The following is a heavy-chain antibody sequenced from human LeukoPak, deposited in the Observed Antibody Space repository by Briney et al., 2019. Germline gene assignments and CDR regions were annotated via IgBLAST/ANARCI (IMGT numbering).Heavy chain of an antibody. CDR3: VKASSSSWSSFDY. D-gene: IGHD6-13*01. Sequence: GGSLRLSCAASGFTFSDAWMSWVRQAPGKGLEWVATISGSGRSTYYADSVKGRFTISRDNSKHTLFLQMASLRAEDTAVYYCVKASSSSWSSFDYWGQGTLVTVSS. CDR1: GFTFSDAW. V-gene: IGHV3-23*01. CDR2: ISGSGRST. J-gene: IGHJ4*02.